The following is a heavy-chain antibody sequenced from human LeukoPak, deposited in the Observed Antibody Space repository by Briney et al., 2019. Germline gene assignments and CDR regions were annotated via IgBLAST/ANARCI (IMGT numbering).Heavy chain of an antibody. V-gene: IGHV4-59*01. D-gene: IGHD1-14*01. J-gene: IGHJ3*01. Sequence: PSETLSLTCTVSSGSIGTYYWSWIRQPPGKRLECIGYIHYSGSTNYNPSLKSRVTMSVDRSKNQFSLRLTSVTAVDTAVYYCARGGGYNRREEAFDFWGQGTMVTVSS. CDR3: ARGGGYNRREEAFDF. CDR1: SGSIGTYY. CDR2: IHYSGST.